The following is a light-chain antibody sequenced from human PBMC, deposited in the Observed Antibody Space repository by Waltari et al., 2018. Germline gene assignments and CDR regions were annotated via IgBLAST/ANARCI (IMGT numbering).Light chain of an antibody. CDR1: SSHIGSNT. CDR2: VNS. J-gene: IGLJ1*01. CDR3: AAWDGSLYV. V-gene: IGLV1-44*01. Sequence: QSVLTQPPSASGTPGQRVTISCSGSSSHIGSNTVNWFQHLPGTAPKLLIYVNSQRPSGVPDRFSGSKSGTSASLAISGLQSEDEADYYCAAWDGSLYVFGTGTKVTVL.